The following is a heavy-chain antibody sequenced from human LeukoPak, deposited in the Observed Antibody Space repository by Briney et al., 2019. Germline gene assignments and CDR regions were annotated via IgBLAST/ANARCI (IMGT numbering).Heavy chain of an antibody. CDR2: ISSNGGST. Sequence: GGSLRLSCAASGFTFSSYAMHWVRQAPGKGLEYVSAISSNGGSTYCANSVKGRFTISRDNSKNTLYLQMGSLRAEDMAVYYCARQATRIAAAGTSIDYWGQGTLVTVSS. CDR3: ARQATRIAAAGTSIDY. J-gene: IGHJ4*02. D-gene: IGHD6-13*01. V-gene: IGHV3-64*01. CDR1: GFTFSSYA.